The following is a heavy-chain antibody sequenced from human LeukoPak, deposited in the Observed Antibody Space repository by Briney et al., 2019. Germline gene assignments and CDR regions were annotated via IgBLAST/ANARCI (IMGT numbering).Heavy chain of an antibody. D-gene: IGHD6-6*01. J-gene: IGHJ6*03. Sequence: PAASVKVSCKASGGTFSSYAISWVRQAPGQGLGWMGRIIPILGIANYAQKFQGRVTITADKSTSTAYMELSSLRSEDTAVYYCASEWGARAAPHLYYYYYMDVWGKGTTVTVSS. V-gene: IGHV1-69*04. CDR1: GGTFSSYA. CDR3: ASEWGARAAPHLYYYYYMDV. CDR2: IIPILGIA.